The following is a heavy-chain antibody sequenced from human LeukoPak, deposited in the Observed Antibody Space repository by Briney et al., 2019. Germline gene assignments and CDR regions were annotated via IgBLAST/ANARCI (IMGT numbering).Heavy chain of an antibody. Sequence: QSGGSLRLSCAASGFTFTSYAMSWVRQAPGKGLEWVSSISGSGGSTYYADSVKGRFTISRDNSKNTVYLQMNSLRAEDTAVYYCAKGGQWLVLLDYWGQGTLVTVSS. V-gene: IGHV3-23*01. CDR1: GFTFTSYA. J-gene: IGHJ4*02. D-gene: IGHD6-19*01. CDR3: AKGGQWLVLLDY. CDR2: ISGSGGST.